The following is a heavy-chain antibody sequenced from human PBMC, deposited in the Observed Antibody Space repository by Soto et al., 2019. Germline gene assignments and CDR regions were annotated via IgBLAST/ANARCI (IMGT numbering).Heavy chain of an antibody. J-gene: IGHJ6*02. V-gene: IGHV1-69*13. CDR1: GGTFSSYA. CDR2: IIPIFGTA. D-gene: IGHD2-15*01. Sequence: SVKVSCKASGGTFSSYAISWVRQAPGQGLEWMGGIIPIFGTANYAQKFQGRVTITADESTSTAYMELSSLRSEDTAVYYCARIRRLGYCSGGSCYGGGRDYYYYGMDVWGQGTTVTVS. CDR3: ARIRRLGYCSGGSCYGGGRDYYYYGMDV.